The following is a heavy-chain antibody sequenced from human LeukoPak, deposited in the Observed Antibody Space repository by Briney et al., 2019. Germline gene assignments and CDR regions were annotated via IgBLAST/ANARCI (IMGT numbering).Heavy chain of an antibody. CDR1: GGSFSGYY. V-gene: IGHV4-34*01. CDR2: INHSGST. Sequence: KPSETLSLTCAVYGGSFSGYYWSWIRQPPGKGLEWIGEINHSGSTNYNPSLKSRVTISVDTSKNQFSLKLSSVTAADTAVYYCARAPQLLPDYYYYYMDVWGKGTTVTVSS. D-gene: IGHD2-2*01. J-gene: IGHJ6*03. CDR3: ARAPQLLPDYYYYYMDV.